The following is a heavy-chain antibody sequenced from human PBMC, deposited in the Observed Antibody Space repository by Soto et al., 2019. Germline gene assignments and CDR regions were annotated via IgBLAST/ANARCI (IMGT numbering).Heavy chain of an antibody. D-gene: IGHD6-13*01. J-gene: IGHJ3*02. CDR3: ARDCTLAAAGTRAFDI. CDR1: GFTFSDYY. V-gene: IGHV3-11*01. Sequence: QVQLVESGGGLVKPGGSLRLSCAASGFTFSDYYMSWIRQAPGKGVEWVSYISSSGSTIYYADSVRGRFTISRDNAKNSLYLQMNSLSAEDTAVYYCARDCTLAAAGTRAFDIWGQGTIVTVSS. CDR2: ISSSGSTI.